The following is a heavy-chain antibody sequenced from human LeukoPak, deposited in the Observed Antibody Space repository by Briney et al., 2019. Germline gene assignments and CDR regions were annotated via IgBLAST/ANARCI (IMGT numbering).Heavy chain of an antibody. CDR1: GGSISSYY. CDR3: ARAGYSGYEEAFDI. V-gene: IGHV4-59*01. Sequence: PSETLSLTCTVSGGSISSYYWSWIRQPPGKGLEWIGYIYYSGSTNYNPSLKSRVTISVDTSKNQFSLKLSSVTAADTAVYYCARAGYSGYEEAFDIWGQGTMVTVSS. CDR2: IYYSGST. D-gene: IGHD5-12*01. J-gene: IGHJ3*02.